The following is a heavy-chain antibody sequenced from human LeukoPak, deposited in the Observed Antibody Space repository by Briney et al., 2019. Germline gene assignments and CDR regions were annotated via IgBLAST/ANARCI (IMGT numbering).Heavy chain of an antibody. D-gene: IGHD3-10*01. V-gene: IGHV3-11*01. J-gene: IGHJ5*02. CDR2: ISSSGSTT. CDR1: GFTFSDYY. Sequence: GGSLRLSSAASGFTFSDYYMSWIRQAPGKGLEWVSYISSSGSTTYYADSVKGRFTISRDNAKNSLYLQMNSLRAEDTAVYYCARVRSRSGSSKNWFDPWGQGTLVTVSS. CDR3: ARVRSRSGSSKNWFDP.